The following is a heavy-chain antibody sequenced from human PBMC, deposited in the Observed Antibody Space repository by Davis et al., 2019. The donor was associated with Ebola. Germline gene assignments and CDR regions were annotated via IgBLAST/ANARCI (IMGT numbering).Heavy chain of an antibody. J-gene: IGHJ2*01. CDR2: INHSGST. V-gene: IGHV4-34*01. D-gene: IGHD2-15*01. CDR3: AREGCSGGSCFPGSYWYFDL. Sequence: PSETLSLTCAVYGGSFSGSYWSWIRQPPGKGLEWIGEINHSGSTNYNPSLKSRVTISVDTSKNQFSLKLSSVTAADTAVYYCAREGCSGGSCFPGSYWYFDLWGRGTLVTVSS. CDR1: GGSFSGSY.